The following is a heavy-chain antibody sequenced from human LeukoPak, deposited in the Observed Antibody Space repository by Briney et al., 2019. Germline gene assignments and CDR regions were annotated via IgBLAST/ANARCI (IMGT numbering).Heavy chain of an antibody. CDR2: ISSSDSST. CDR3: ARGTGSNNWFDP. D-gene: IGHD1-26*01. Sequence: GGSLRLSRAASGFTLSDYYMNWIRQAPGKGLEWFSHISSSDSSTYYADSVKGRFTISRDKAKNSLYLQMNSLRAEDTAVYYCARGTGSNNWFDPWGQGTLVTVSS. J-gene: IGHJ5*02. V-gene: IGHV3-11*01. CDR1: GFTLSDYY.